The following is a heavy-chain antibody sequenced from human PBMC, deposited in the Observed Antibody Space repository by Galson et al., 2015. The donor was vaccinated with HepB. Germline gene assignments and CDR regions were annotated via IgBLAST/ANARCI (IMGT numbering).Heavy chain of an antibody. D-gene: IGHD3-22*01. J-gene: IGHJ5*02. CDR3: ARVRYYYDSSGYSLSWFDP. CDR2: ISAYNGNT. Sequence: SVKVSCKASGYTFTSYGISWVRQAPGQGLEWMGWISAYNGNTNYAQKRQGRVTITTDKSTSTAYMDPRTLRSDDTAVYYCARVRYYYDSSGYSLSWFDPWGQGTLVTVSS. V-gene: IGHV1-18*04. CDR1: GYTFTSYG.